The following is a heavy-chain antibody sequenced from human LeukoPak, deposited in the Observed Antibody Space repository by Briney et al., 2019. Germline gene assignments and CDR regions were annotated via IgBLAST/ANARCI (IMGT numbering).Heavy chain of an antibody. CDR1: GFTFSSYG. D-gene: IGHD6-19*01. V-gene: IGHV3-30*18. CDR2: ISYDGSNK. J-gene: IGHJ4*02. CDR3: AKDATPVAEYYFDY. Sequence: GRSLRLSCAASGFTFSSYGMHWVRQAPGKGLEWVAVISYDGSNKYYADSVKGRFTISRDNYKNTLYLQMNSLRAEDTAVYYCAKDATPVAEYYFDYWGQGTLVTVSS.